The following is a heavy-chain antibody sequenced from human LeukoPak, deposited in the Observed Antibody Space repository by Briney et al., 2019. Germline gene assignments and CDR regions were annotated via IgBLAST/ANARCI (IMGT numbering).Heavy chain of an antibody. D-gene: IGHD3-10*01. J-gene: IGHJ3*02. CDR1: GGSVSSGSYY. CDR3: ARETTYYYGSGLDAFDI. V-gene: IGHV4-61*01. Sequence: PSETLSLTCTVSGGSVSSGSYYWSWIRQPPGKGLEWIGYIYYSGSTNYNPSLKSRVTISVDTSENQFSLKLSSVTAADTAVYYCARETTYYYGSGLDAFDIWGQGTMVTVSS. CDR2: IYYSGST.